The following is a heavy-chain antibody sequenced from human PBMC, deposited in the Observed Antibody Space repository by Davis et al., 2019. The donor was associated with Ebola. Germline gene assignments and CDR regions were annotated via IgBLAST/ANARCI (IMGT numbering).Heavy chain of an antibody. Sequence: GESLKISCAASGFTFSGSAMHWVRQASGKGLEWVGRIRSKANSYATAYAASVKGRFTISRDDSKNTAYLQMNSLKTEDTAVYYCTRRYDFWSGPSWFDPWGQGTLVTVSS. D-gene: IGHD3-3*01. V-gene: IGHV3-73*01. CDR3: TRRYDFWSGPSWFDP. J-gene: IGHJ5*02. CDR1: GFTFSGSA. CDR2: IRSKANSYAT.